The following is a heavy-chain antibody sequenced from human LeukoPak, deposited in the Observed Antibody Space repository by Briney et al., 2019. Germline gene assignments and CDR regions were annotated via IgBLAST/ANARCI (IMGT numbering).Heavy chain of an antibody. Sequence: SETLSLTCAVSGGSISSSKWWNWVRQPPGKGLQWIGEIYHSGSTNYNPSLKSRVTISVDKSKNQFSLKMNSVTAADTVVYYCARSFPGYFDYWGHGTLVTVSS. CDR2: IYHSGST. V-gene: IGHV4-4*02. J-gene: IGHJ4*01. CDR3: ARSFPGYFDY. CDR1: GGSISSSKW.